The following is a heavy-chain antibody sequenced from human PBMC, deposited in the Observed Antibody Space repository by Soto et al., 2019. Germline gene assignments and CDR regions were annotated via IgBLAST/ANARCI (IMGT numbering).Heavy chain of an antibody. CDR2: INHSGST. CDR3: ACAASYSYGYRTGYYYYGMDV. CDR1: GGSFSGYY. J-gene: IGHJ6*02. V-gene: IGHV4-34*01. D-gene: IGHD5-18*01. Sequence: SETLSLTCAVYGGSFSGYYWSWIRQPPGKGLEWIGEINHSGSTNYNPSLKSRVTISVDTSKNQFSLKLSSVTAADTAVYYCACAASYSYGYRTGYYYYGMDVWGQGTTVTVSS.